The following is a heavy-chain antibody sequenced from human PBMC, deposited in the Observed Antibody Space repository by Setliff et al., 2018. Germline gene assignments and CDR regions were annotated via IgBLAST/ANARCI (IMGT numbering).Heavy chain of an antibody. Sequence: ASVKVSCKASGYTFTSYGISWVRQAPGQGLEWMGGVIPLLETTNYAQRFQGRVTITADESTSTGYLELSRLRSEDTAIYYCARELRSPYWHIDFWGQGTLVTVSS. J-gene: IGHJ4*02. CDR1: GYTFTSYG. CDR2: VIPLLETT. V-gene: IGHV1-69*13. CDR3: ARELRSPYWHIDF. D-gene: IGHD2-15*01.